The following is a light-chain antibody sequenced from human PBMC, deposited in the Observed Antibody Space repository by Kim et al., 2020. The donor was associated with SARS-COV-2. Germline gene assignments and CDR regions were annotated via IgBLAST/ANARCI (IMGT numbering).Light chain of an antibody. J-gene: IGLJ3*02. CDR2: SNN. V-gene: IGLV1-44*01. CDR3: AAWDDSLNGWV. CDR1: ISNIGSNT. Sequence: ELTQPPSASGTPGQRVTISCSGSISNIGSNTVNWYQQLPGTAPKLLIYSNNQRPSGVPDRFSGSKSGTSASLAISGLQSEDEADYYCAAWDDSLNGWVFGGGTQLTVL.